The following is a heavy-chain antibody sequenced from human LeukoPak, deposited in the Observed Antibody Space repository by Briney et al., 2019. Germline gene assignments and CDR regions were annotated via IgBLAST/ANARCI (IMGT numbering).Heavy chain of an antibody. CDR2: INPSGGST. V-gene: IGHV1-46*01. D-gene: IGHD6-13*01. Sequence: ASVKVSCKASGYTFTSYYMHWVRHAPGQGLEWMGIINPSGGSTSYAQKFQGRVTMTRDPSTSTVYMELSSLRSEDTAVYYCAGRLAVADLSGQDAFDIWGQGTMVTVSS. CDR1: GYTFTSYY. J-gene: IGHJ3*02. CDR3: AGRLAVADLSGQDAFDI.